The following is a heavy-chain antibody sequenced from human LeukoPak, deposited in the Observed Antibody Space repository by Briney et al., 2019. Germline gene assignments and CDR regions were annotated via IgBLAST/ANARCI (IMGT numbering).Heavy chain of an antibody. V-gene: IGHV3-7*01. J-gene: IGHJ4*02. CDR3: ARGLAEYNRYFDY. CDR1: GFTFSGYW. D-gene: IGHD6-6*01. Sequence: GGSLRLSCAASGFTFSGYWMSWVRQAPGKGLEWVASIKQDGSEKYYVDSVKGRFTISRDNAKNSLYLQMNSLRAEDTAVYYCARGLAEYNRYFDYWGQGTLVTDSS. CDR2: IKQDGSEK.